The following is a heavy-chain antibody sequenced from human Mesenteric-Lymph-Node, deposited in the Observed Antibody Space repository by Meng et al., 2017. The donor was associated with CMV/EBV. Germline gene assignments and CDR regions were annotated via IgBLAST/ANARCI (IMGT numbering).Heavy chain of an antibody. CDR3: AGGIAAAGSRWFDP. J-gene: IGHJ5*02. Sequence: QVQLVQSGAEVKKPGSSVTVSCTASGGTFSSYTISWARQAPGQGLEWMGRIIPILGIANYAQKFQGRVTITADKSTSTAYMELSSLRSEDTAVYYCAGGIAAAGSRWFDPWGQGTLVTVSS. D-gene: IGHD6-13*01. CDR1: GGTFSSYT. CDR2: IIPILGIA. V-gene: IGHV1-69*02.